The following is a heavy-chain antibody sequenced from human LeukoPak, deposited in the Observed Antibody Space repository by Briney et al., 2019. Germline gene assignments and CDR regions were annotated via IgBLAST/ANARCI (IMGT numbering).Heavy chain of an antibody. CDR1: GGSISSYY. CDR2: IYYSGST. D-gene: IGHD3-22*01. Sequence: ETLSLTCTVSGGSISSYYWSWIRQPPGKGLEWIGYIYYSGSTNYNPSLKSRVTISVDTSKNQFSLKLSSVTAADTAVYYCAARNWYYYDSSGYYAYWGQGTLVTVSS. V-gene: IGHV4-59*01. CDR3: AARNWYYYDSSGYYAY. J-gene: IGHJ4*02.